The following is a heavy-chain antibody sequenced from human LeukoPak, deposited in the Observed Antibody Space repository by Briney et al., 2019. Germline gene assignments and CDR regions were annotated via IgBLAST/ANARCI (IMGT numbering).Heavy chain of an antibody. Sequence: SESLSLTCTVSGGSISSYYWSWIRQPPGKGLEWIGYIYYSGSTNYNPSLKSRVTISVDTSKNQFSLKLSSVTAADTAVYYCARELTGWYYRNNWFDPWGQGTLVTVSS. V-gene: IGHV4-59*01. D-gene: IGHD6-19*01. J-gene: IGHJ5*02. CDR3: ARELTGWYYRNNWFDP. CDR1: GGSISSYY. CDR2: IYYSGST.